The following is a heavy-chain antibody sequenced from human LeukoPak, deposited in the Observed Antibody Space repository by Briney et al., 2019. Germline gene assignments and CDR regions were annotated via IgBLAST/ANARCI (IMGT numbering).Heavy chain of an antibody. CDR2: IYYSGST. Sequence: SETLSLTCTVSGGSISSGDYYWSWIRQPPGKGLEWIGYIYYSGSTYYNPSLKSRVTISVDTSKNQFSLKLSPVTAADTAVYYCARVGKGYSGSYYVLDYWAREPWSPSPQ. CDR3: ARVGKGYSGSYYVLDY. D-gene: IGHD1-26*01. V-gene: IGHV4-30-4*01. J-gene: IGHJ4*02. CDR1: GGSISSGDYY.